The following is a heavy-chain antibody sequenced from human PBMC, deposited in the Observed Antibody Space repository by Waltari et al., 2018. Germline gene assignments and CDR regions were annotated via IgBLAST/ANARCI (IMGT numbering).Heavy chain of an antibody. CDR2: ISSSSSYI. D-gene: IGHD6-13*01. CDR1: GFTFSSYS. J-gene: IGHJ4*02. CDR3: ARSSSWYYFDY. Sequence: EVQLVESGGGLVKPGGSLRLSCAASGFTFSSYSMNWVRQAPGKGLEWVASISSSSSYIYYADSVKGRFTISRDNAKNSLYLQMNSLRAEDTAVYYCARSSSWYYFDYWGQGTLVTVSS. V-gene: IGHV3-21*01.